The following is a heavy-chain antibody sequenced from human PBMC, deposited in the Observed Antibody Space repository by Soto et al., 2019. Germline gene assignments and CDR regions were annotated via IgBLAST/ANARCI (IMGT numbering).Heavy chain of an antibody. V-gene: IGHV1-18*04. J-gene: IGHJ6*02. Sequence: GASVQVSCKASGYTFTSYGISWVRQAPGQGLEWMGWISAYNGNTNYAQKLQGRVTMTTDTSTSTAYMELRSLRSDDTAVYYCARVSSSWYYYYYYGMDVWGQGTTVTVSS. CDR3: ARVSSSWYYYYYYGMDV. CDR1: GYTFTSYG. CDR2: ISAYNGNT. D-gene: IGHD6-13*01.